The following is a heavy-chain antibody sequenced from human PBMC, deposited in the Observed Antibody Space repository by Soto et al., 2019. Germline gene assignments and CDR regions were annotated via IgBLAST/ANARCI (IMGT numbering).Heavy chain of an antibody. D-gene: IGHD6-13*01. J-gene: IGHJ1*01. CDR1: GGTFKNYA. CDR2: SIPVFGTA. CDR3: AIPLREQQLVRGALDH. Sequence: QVQLVQSGAEVKKPGSSVKLSCKTSGGTFKNYAIKWVRQAPGQGLEWMGGSIPVFGTANYAQTFQGRFKITADEPTSTAYMELSSLRSEDTAVYYWAIPLREQQLVRGALDHWGQGNMVTVAS. V-gene: IGHV1-69*01.